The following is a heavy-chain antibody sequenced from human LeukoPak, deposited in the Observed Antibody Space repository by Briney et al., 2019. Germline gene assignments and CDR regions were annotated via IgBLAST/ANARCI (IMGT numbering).Heavy chain of an antibody. V-gene: IGHV5-51*01. CDR3: ARLPWYPHTYFDY. CDR1: GYSFTSYR. CDR2: IYPGDSDT. D-gene: IGHD6-13*01. Sequence: GESLKISCKGSGYSFTSYRIGWVRQMPGKGLEWMGIIYPGDSDTRYTPSFQGQVTTSADKSISTAYLQWSSLKASDTAMYYCARLPWYPHTYFDYWGQGTLVTVSS. J-gene: IGHJ4*02.